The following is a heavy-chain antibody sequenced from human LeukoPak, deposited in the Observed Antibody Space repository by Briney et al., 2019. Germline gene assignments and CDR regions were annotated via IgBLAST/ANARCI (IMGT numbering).Heavy chain of an antibody. CDR2: IWHDGSKK. V-gene: IGHV3-33*01. J-gene: IGHJ5*02. Sequence: GGSLRLSCAPSGFTFSSNGMHWGPHAPGKGRERGAAIWHDGSKKYNAESAKGRFTTSRDNPKKTLYIQKKSHRAQDTALYNTARDRGSGFYWFDPWGQGTLVTVSS. CDR3: ARDRGSGFYWFDP. D-gene: IGHD6-25*01. CDR1: GFTFSSNG.